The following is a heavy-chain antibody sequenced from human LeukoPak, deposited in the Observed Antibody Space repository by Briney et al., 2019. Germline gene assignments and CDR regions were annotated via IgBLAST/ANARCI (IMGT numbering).Heavy chain of an antibody. Sequence: PGGSLRLSCAASGFIFSDYTIHWVREASGKGLEWVGRINTKSNHYATTYTASVKGRFTISREDSKNTAYLQMNSLKIEDTALYYCTTRPPHGDINVFDFWGQGTLVTVSS. CDR2: INTKSNHYAT. CDR1: GFIFSDYT. CDR3: TTRPPHGDINVFDF. V-gene: IGHV3-73*01. J-gene: IGHJ4*02. D-gene: IGHD4-17*01.